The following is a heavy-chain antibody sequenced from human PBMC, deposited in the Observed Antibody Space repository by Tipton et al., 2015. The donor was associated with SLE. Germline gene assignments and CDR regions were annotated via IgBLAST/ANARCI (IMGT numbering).Heavy chain of an antibody. J-gene: IGHJ4*02. V-gene: IGHV1-18*01. CDR3: TRGDHSWYFDF. CDR2: ISTYNGNT. D-gene: IGHD2-21*01. CDR1: GYTFTSYG. Sequence: QSGPEVKKPGASVKVSCKASGYTFTSYGISWERRAPGQGLEWMGWISTYNGNTKYGQKVQDRVTMTRDTSTSAAYMELRSLRSDDTAVYYCTRGDHSWYFDFWGQGPLVPVSS.